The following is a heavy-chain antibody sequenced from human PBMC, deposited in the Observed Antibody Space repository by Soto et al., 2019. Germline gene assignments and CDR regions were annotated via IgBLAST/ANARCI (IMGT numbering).Heavy chain of an antibody. CDR3: AKAVYYYGSGSYYTPFDY. D-gene: IGHD3-10*01. V-gene: IGHV3-23*01. CDR1: GFTFSSYA. Sequence: EVQLLDSGGGLVQPGGSLRLSCAASGFTFSSYAMSWVCQAPGKGLEWVSAISGSGGSTYYADSVKGRFTISRDNSKNTLYLQMNSLRAEDTAVYYCAKAVYYYGSGSYYTPFDYWGQGTLVTVSS. J-gene: IGHJ4*02. CDR2: ISGSGGST.